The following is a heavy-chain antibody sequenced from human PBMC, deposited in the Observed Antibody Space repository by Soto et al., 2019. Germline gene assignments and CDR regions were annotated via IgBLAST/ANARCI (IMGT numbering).Heavy chain of an antibody. CDR1: GYTFTSYY. V-gene: IGHV1-46*01. CDR3: ARDPHQQIVVAPSGY. CDR2: INPSGGST. Sequence: ASVKVSCKASGYTFTSYYMHWVRQAPGQGLEWMGIINPSGGSTSYAQKFQGRVTMTRDTSTSTVYMELSSLRSEDTAVYYCARDPHQQIVVAPSGYWGQGTLVTVSS. D-gene: IGHD2-21*01. J-gene: IGHJ4*02.